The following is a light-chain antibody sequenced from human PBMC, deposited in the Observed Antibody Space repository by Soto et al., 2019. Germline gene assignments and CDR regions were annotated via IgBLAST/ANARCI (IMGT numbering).Light chain of an antibody. V-gene: IGLV2-14*01. CDR1: SSDVGGYNY. Sequence: QSALTQPASVSGSPGQSITISCTGTSSDVGGYNYVSWYQQHPGKAPKLMICQVSNRPSGVSNRFSGSKSGNTASLTISGLQAEDEADYYCRSYTSRYTWVFGGGTKLTVL. J-gene: IGLJ3*02. CDR2: QVS. CDR3: RSYTSRYTWV.